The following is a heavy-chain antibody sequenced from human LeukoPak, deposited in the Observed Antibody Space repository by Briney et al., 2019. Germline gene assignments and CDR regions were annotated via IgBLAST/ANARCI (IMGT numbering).Heavy chain of an antibody. Sequence: GGSLGLSCAASGFTFSSYGMHWVRQAPGKGLEWVAVTSNDGSNKYYEDSVKGRFTVSRDNPQNTLYLQVNSLRAEDTAVYYCAKSRGSCGYDCYSDYWGQGTLVTVSS. J-gene: IGHJ4*02. V-gene: IGHV3-30*18. CDR3: AKSRGSCGYDCYSDY. CDR1: GFTFSSYG. D-gene: IGHD2-21*02. CDR2: TSNDGSNK.